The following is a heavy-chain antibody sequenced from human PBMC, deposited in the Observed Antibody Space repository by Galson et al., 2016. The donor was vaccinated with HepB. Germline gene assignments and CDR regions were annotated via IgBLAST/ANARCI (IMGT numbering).Heavy chain of an antibody. V-gene: IGHV4-59*01. J-gene: IGHJ4*02. Sequence: SETLSLTCTVSGGFISSYYWCWFRQPPGKRPEWIGYMHYSESTIYNPSLKSRGFISLDTSKTQFSLRLTSVTAADTAVYYCAGGGGWLTDHWGQGTLVTVSS. CDR1: GGFISSYY. D-gene: IGHD6-19*01. CDR3: AGGGGWLTDH. CDR2: MHYSEST.